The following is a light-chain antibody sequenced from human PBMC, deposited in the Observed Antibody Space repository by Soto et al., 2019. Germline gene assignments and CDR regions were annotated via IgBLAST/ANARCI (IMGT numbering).Light chain of an antibody. CDR1: QSVSNNY. Sequence: EIVLTQSPGTLSLSPGERATLSCRASQSVSNNYLAWFQQTPGQAPRLLIYDSSRRATGIPDRFSGSGSGIDVTLTISRLEPEDSAMYYCQQYGNSPRTFGQGTKVEIK. V-gene: IGKV3-20*01. J-gene: IGKJ1*01. CDR2: DSS. CDR3: QQYGNSPRT.